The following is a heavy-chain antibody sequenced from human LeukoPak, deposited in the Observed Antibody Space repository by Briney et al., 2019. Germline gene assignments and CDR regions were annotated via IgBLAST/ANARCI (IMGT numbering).Heavy chain of an antibody. J-gene: IGHJ4*02. V-gene: IGHV4-39*07. CDR3: ARGGLSGWSTIAHDY. Sequence: PSETLSLTCSVSGDSVSNSRVYWGWIRQTPGEGLEWIGSIYNNGRTYYKSSLESRVTISVDTPKNQFSLKLSSVTAADTAVYYCARGGLSGWSTIAHDYWGQGTLVTVSS. D-gene: IGHD6-19*01. CDR2: IYNNGRT. CDR1: GDSVSNSRVY.